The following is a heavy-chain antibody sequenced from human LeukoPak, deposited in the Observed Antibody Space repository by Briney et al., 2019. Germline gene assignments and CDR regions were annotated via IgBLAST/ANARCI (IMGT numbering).Heavy chain of an antibody. J-gene: IGHJ3*02. CDR1: GFTYSSYW. Sequence: GGSLRLSCTASGFTYSSYWMHWVRQAPGKGLVWVSRINTDGSSTSYADSVKGRFTISRDNAKNTLYLQMNSLRAEDTAVYYCARESVAMGDAFDMWGQGTMVTVSS. CDR3: ARESVAMGDAFDM. V-gene: IGHV3-74*01. CDR2: INTDGSST. D-gene: IGHD3-16*01.